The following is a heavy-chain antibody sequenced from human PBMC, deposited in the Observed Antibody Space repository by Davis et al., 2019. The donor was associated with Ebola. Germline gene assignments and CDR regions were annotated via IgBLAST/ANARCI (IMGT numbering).Heavy chain of an antibody. J-gene: IGHJ4*02. CDR1: GFTFSSYA. CDR3: ARVSSSWK. V-gene: IGHV3-23*01. CDR2: ISGSGGST. D-gene: IGHD6-13*01. Sequence: GESLKISCAASGFTFSSYAMSWVRQAPGKGLEWVSAISGSGGSTYYADSVKGRFTISRDNAKNTLYLQMNSLRAEDTAVYYCARVSSSWKWGQGTLVTVSS.